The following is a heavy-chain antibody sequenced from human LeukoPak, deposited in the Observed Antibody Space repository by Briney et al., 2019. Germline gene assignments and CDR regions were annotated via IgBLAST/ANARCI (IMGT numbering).Heavy chain of an antibody. Sequence: PGGSLKLSCAASGFTFSDSAMHWVRQASGKGLEWVGRIRSKANSYATAYAASVKGRFTISRDDSENTVYLQMNSLKTEDTAVYYCTRSEGNGFDYWGQGALVTVSS. CDR2: IRSKANSYAT. CDR1: GFTFSDSA. V-gene: IGHV3-73*01. D-gene: IGHD2-8*01. J-gene: IGHJ4*02. CDR3: TRSEGNGFDY.